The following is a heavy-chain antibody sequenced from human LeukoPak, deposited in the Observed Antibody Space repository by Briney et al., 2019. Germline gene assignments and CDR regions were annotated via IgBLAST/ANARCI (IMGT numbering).Heavy chain of an antibody. CDR1: GFTFSSYW. Sequence: PGGSLRLSCAASGFTFSSYWMSWVRQAPGKGLEWVANINQDGSEKYYVDSVKGRFTISRDNAKNSLYLQMNSLRAEDTAVYYCASVLSNYYYYYMDAWGKGTTVTVSS. CDR2: INQDGSEK. D-gene: IGHD5/OR15-5a*01. J-gene: IGHJ6*03. CDR3: ASVLSNYYYYYMDA. V-gene: IGHV3-7*01.